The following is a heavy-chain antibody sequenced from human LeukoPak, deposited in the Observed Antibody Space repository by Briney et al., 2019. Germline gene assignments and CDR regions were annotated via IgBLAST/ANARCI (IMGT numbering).Heavy chain of an antibody. V-gene: IGHV4-31*03. CDR3: ARDLGGVVVPAGLHWFDP. Sequence: SETLSLTCTVSGRSISSGGYSWSWIRQHPGKGLEWIGYIYYSGSTYYNPSLKSRVTISVDTSKNQFSLKLSSVTAADTAVYYCARDLGGVVVPAGLHWFDPWGQGTLVTVSS. CDR1: GRSISSGGYS. CDR2: IYYSGST. D-gene: IGHD2-2*01. J-gene: IGHJ5*02.